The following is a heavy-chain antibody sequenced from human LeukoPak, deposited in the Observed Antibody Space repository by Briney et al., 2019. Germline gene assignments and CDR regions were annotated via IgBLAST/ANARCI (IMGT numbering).Heavy chain of an antibody. CDR3: ARDSGGYYDSSGYCVY. CDR2: ISSSSSYI. CDR1: GFTFSSYS. Sequence: PGGSLRLSCAASGFTFSSYSMNWVRQAPGKGLEWVSSISSSSSYIYYADSVKGRFTISRDNAKNSLYLQMNSLRAEDTAVYYCARDSGGYYDSSGYCVYWGQGTLVTVSS. J-gene: IGHJ4*02. V-gene: IGHV3-21*01. D-gene: IGHD3-22*01.